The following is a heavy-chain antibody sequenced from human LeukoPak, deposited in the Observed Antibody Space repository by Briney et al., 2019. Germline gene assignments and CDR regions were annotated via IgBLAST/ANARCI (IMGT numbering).Heavy chain of an antibody. J-gene: IGHJ4*02. CDR2: ISSSSGTI. Sequence: PGGSLRLSCAASGFTFSTYAMSWVRQAPGRGLEWVSSISSSSGTIYSADSVKDRFTISRDNSKNTLYLQMNSLRAEDTAVYYCAQTGKSSYDNWGQGTLVTVSS. CDR3: AQTGKSSYDN. V-gene: IGHV3-23*01. D-gene: IGHD3-10*01. CDR1: GFTFSTYA.